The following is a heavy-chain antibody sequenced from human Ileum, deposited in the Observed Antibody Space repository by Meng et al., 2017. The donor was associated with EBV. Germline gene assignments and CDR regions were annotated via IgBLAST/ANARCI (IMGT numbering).Heavy chain of an antibody. D-gene: IGHD1-14*01. J-gene: IGHJ4*02. V-gene: IGHV4-4*02. CDR3: ARDPTGGEDHQRV. CDR1: GGSVSSSNC. CDR2: IYHSGIT. Sequence: QQSGAGRVKPSGTLSLTCAVSGGSVSSSNCCSWGRQPPGKGLEWIGKIYHSGITIYNPSLKSRVTMSVDNSKNQFSLKLNSMTAADTAVYYCARDPTGGEDHQRVWGQGTLVTVSS.